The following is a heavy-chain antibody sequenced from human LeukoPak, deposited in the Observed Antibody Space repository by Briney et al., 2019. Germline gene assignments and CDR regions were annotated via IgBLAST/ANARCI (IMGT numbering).Heavy chain of an antibody. D-gene: IGHD3-22*01. CDR3: AKGASMLVVVTHYFDF. J-gene: IGHJ4*01. CDR2: ISGSGGSA. CDR1: GFTFSSYA. Sequence: GGSLRLSCAASGFTFSSYAMSWVRQAPGKGLEWVSAISGSGGSAYYADSVKGRFTVSRDNSKNTLSLQMNSLRAEDTAVYYCAKGASMLVVVTHYFDFWGHGTLVTVSS. V-gene: IGHV3-23*01.